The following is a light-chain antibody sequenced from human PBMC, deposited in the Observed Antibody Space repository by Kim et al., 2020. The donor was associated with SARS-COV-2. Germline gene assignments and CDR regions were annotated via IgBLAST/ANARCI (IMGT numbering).Light chain of an antibody. J-gene: IGKJ4*01. CDR2: GAS. Sequence: PGERVTLPCRASQSVSSSYLTWYQQKPGQAPRLLIYGASTRATGIPARFSGSGSGTDFTLTISSLQPEDFAVYYCQQDYNLPSLTFGGGTKVDIK. V-gene: IGKV3D-7*01. CDR1: QSVSSSY. CDR3: QQDYNLPSLT.